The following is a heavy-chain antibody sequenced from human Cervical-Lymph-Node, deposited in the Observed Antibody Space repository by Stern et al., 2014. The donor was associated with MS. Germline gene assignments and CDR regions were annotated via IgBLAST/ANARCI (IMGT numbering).Heavy chain of an antibody. J-gene: IGHJ4*02. CDR1: GFSLSTRGVG. V-gene: IGHV2-5*02. CDR2: MYWDGDK. Sequence: QVPLRESGPTLVRPTQTLTLTCTFSGFSLSTRGVGVGWIRQPPGKALEWLALMYWDGDKRYRPSLMGRLTLTGRTSSNQVALTLTDVDPMDTGTYFCAHGHVAMHYDVWGGCYFDFWGQGAQVIVSS. CDR3: AHGHVAMHYDVWGGCYFDF. D-gene: IGHD3-3*01.